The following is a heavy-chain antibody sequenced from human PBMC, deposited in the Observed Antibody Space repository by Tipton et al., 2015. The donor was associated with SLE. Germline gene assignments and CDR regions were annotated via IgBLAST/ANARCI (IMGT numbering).Heavy chain of an antibody. D-gene: IGHD1-14*01. V-gene: IGHV3-21*01. J-gene: IGHJ4*02. CDR3: ARGYNRRGGGYFDS. Sequence: SLRLSCAAAGLYVSESHMSWVRQVPGKGLEWVSTISGGSGYIYYADSVKGRFTISRDNAKNSLSLQMNSLGAEDTAVYYCARGYNRRGGGYFDSWGQGTLVTVSS. CDR1: GLYVSESH. CDR2: ISGGSGYI.